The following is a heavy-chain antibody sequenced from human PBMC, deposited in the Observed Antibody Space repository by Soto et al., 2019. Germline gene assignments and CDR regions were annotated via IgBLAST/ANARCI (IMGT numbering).Heavy chain of an antibody. CDR2: IYYSGST. V-gene: IGHV4-39*01. J-gene: IGHJ6*03. D-gene: IGHD3-10*01. CDR1: GGSISSSSYY. CDR3: ARHITATYYYGSGSYVKNDMDV. Sequence: SETLSLTCTVSGGSISSSSYYWGWIRQPPGKGLEWIGCIYYSGSTYYNPSLKCRVTISVDTSKNQFSLKLSSVTAADTAVYYCARHITATYYYGSGSYVKNDMDVWGKGTTVTGSS.